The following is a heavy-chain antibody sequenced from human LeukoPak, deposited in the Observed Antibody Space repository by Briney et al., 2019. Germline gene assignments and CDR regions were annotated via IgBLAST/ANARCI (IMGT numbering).Heavy chain of an antibody. CDR3: ARGGVVPAAMGVLDY. CDR1: GGTFSSYA. D-gene: IGHD2-2*01. V-gene: IGHV1-69*13. Sequence: SVKVSCKASGGTFSSYAISWVRQAPGQGLEWMGGIIPIFGTANYARKFQGRVTITADESTSTAYMELSSLRSEDTAVYYCARGGVVPAAMGVLDYWGQGTLVTVSS. CDR2: IIPIFGTA. J-gene: IGHJ4*02.